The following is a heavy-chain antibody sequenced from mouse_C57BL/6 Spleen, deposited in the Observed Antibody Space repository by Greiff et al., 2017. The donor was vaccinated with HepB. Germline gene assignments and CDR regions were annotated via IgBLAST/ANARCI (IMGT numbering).Heavy chain of an antibody. D-gene: IGHD2-3*01. J-gene: IGHJ4*01. CDR1: GYTFTGYW. CDR2: ILPGSGST. CDR3: ARGGIYDGYHEYAMDY. V-gene: IGHV1-9*01. Sequence: QVQLQQSGAELMKPGASVKLSCKATGYTFTGYWIEWVKQRPGHGLEWIGEILPGSGSTNYNEKFKGKATFTADTSSNTAYMQLSSLTTEDSAIYYCARGGIYDGYHEYAMDYWGQGTSVTVSS.